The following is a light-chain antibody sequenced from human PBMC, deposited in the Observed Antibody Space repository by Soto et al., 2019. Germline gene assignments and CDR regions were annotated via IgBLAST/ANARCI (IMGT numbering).Light chain of an antibody. V-gene: IGLV1-44*01. CDR3: AAWDDSLNGVV. CDR1: SSNIRSNT. J-gene: IGLJ2*01. Sequence: QSVLTQPPSASGTPGQRVTISCSGSSSNIRSNTVIWYQQLPGTAPKLLIYSYNQRPSGVPDRFSGSKSGTSASLAISGLQSEDEADYYCAAWDDSLNGVVFGGGTKVTVL. CDR2: SYN.